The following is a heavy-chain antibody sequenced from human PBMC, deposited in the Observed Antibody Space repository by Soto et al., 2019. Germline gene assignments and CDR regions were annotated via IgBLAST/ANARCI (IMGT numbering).Heavy chain of an antibody. J-gene: IGHJ4*02. CDR1: GFTFSSYW. V-gene: IGHV3-7*01. CDR3: ARELYRSSPYFDY. Sequence: GGSLRLSCAASGFTFSSYWMSWVRQAPGKGLEWVANIKQDGSEKYYVDSVKGRFTISRDNAKNSLYLQMNSLRAEDTAVYYCARELYRSSPYFDYWGQGTLVTVSS. D-gene: IGHD6-6*01. CDR2: IKQDGSEK.